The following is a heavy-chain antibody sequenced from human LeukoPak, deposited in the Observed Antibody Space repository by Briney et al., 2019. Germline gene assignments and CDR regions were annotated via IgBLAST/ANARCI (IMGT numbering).Heavy chain of an antibody. J-gene: IGHJ5*02. CDR2: IRSKANNYAT. D-gene: IGHD5-18*01. Sequence: GGSLRLPCAASGFTFSGSAMHWVRQASGKGLEWVGRIRSKANNYATAFAASVKGRFTISRDDSKNTAYLQMNSLKAEDTAVYYCARPGPSVDTAMVAWGQGTLVTVSS. CDR1: GFTFSGSA. CDR3: ARPGPSVDTAMVA. V-gene: IGHV3-73*01.